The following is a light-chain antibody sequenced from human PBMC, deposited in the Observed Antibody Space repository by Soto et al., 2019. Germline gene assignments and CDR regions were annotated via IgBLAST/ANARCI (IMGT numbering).Light chain of an antibody. CDR1: QSISRS. CDR3: QQYSDFLIS. Sequence: DIQMTQSPSTLSASVGDRVTITCRASQSISRSLAWYQQKPGKAPNLLIYDASSLEGGVPSRFSGSGFGTEFTLTITNLQPADFATYYCQQYSDFLISFGPGTKVDI. V-gene: IGKV1-5*01. J-gene: IGKJ3*01. CDR2: DAS.